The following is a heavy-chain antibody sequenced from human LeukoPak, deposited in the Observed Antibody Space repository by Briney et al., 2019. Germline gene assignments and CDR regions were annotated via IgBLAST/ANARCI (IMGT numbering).Heavy chain of an antibody. V-gene: IGHV3-74*01. CDR2: LNSDGSST. Sequence: PGGSLRLSCAASGFIFSDYWMHWVRQAPGKGLVWVSRLNSDGSSTIYADFVKGRFTISRDNAKNTLYLQMNSLRAEDTAVYYCARGLGGTGDHWGQGTLVAVSS. D-gene: IGHD3-10*01. CDR3: ARGLGGTGDH. CDR1: GFIFSDYW. J-gene: IGHJ4*02.